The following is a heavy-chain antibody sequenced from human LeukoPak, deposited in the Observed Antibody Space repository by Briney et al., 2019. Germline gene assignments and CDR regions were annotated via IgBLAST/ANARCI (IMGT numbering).Heavy chain of an antibody. D-gene: IGHD4-17*01. CDR2: IYYSGST. CDR3: ARTPPEYGDNNYFDY. CDR1: GGSISSYY. V-gene: IGHV4-59*01. J-gene: IGHJ4*02. Sequence: PSETLFLTCTGSGGSISSYYWSWIRQPPGKGLEWIGDIYYSGSTNYNPSLKSRVTISVDTSKNQFSLKLSSVTAADTAVYYCARTPPEYGDNNYFDYWGQGTLVTVSS.